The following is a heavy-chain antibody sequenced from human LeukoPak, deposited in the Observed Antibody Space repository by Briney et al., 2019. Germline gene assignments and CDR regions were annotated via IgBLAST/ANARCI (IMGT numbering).Heavy chain of an antibody. CDR3: ARSSGRSPFDM. CDR2: VNSDGGST. J-gene: IGHJ3*02. Sequence: GGALRLSCAASGFTFSSDWMHWVRQGPGKGLVWVSRVNSDGGSTNYADSVKGRFTISRDNAKNTLYLQMNSLRADDTAVYYCARSSGRSPFDMWVQGTMVTVSS. D-gene: IGHD6-19*01. CDR1: GFTFSSDW. V-gene: IGHV3-74*01.